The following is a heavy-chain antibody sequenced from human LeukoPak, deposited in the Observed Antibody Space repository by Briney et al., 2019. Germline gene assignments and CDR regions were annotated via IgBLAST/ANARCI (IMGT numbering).Heavy chain of an antibody. J-gene: IGHJ6*02. CDR3: ANHNRNDGYYYYGMDV. CDR1: VFTFTNYA. V-gene: IGHV3-23*01. D-gene: IGHD1-20*01. CDR2: ISGSGGRT. Sequence: GGSLRLSCAASVFTFTNYAMSWVRQAPGKGLEWVSAISGSGGRTYYADSVKGRLTISRDNSKNTVHLQMNSLRAEDTAVYYCANHNRNDGYYYYGMDVWGQGTTVTVS.